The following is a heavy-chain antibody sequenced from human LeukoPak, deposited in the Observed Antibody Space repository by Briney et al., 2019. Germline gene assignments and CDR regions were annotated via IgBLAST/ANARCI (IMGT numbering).Heavy chain of an antibody. V-gene: IGHV4-59*01. CDR1: GGSISTYY. D-gene: IGHD3-22*01. Sequence: PSETLSLTCTVSGGSISTYYWSWIRQPPGKGLEWIGYIYYSGSTNYNPSLKSRVTISVDTSKNQFSLKLSSVTAADTAVYYCARSVRGNYYDSSGYEYYYYYMDVWGKGTTVTVSS. CDR2: IYYSGST. CDR3: ARSVRGNYYDSSGYEYYYYYMDV. J-gene: IGHJ6*03.